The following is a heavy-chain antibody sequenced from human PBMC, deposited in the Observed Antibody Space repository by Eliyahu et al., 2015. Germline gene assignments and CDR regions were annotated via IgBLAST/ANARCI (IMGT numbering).Heavy chain of an antibody. D-gene: IGHD2/OR15-2a*01. CDR3: AHRPRGFGEYGFDY. V-gene: IGHV2-5*02. CDR2: LYWDDDK. CDR1: GFXLSSRGVG. Sequence: QITLKEAGPTLLKPTQTLTLTCSFXGFXLSSRGVGVGWIRQSPGRALEWLALLYWDDDKRYSPSLKTRLTITKDVSKSQVVLTLTNVDLLDTGTYFCAHRPRGFGEYGFDYWGQGTLVIVTS. J-gene: IGHJ4*02.